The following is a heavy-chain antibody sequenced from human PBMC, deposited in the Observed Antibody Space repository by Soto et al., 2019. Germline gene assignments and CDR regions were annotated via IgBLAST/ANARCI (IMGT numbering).Heavy chain of an antibody. D-gene: IGHD5-12*01. V-gene: IGHV5-10-1*01. CDR3: ARGVKMATPHKYYFDY. Sequence: GESLKLSCQGSGYSFTRYWGTWVRQMPGKGLEWMARIDPSDSSINYSPSFRGRVTISADRSITTAYLQWSSLKASDTAMYYCARGVKMATPHKYYFDYWGQGTLVTVSS. CDR1: GYSFTRYW. J-gene: IGHJ4*02. CDR2: IDPSDSSI.